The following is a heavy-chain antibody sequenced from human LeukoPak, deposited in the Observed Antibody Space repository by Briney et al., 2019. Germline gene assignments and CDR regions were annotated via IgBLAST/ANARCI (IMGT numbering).Heavy chain of an antibody. Sequence: GASVTVSCKASGYTFTSYDINWVRQATGQGLEWMGWMNPNSGNTGYAQKFQGRVTITRNTSISTAYMELSSLRSEDTAVYYCARVTLWFGPFYYYYMDVWGKGTTVTVSS. J-gene: IGHJ6*03. CDR1: GYTFTSYD. D-gene: IGHD3-10*01. V-gene: IGHV1-8*03. CDR2: MNPNSGNT. CDR3: ARVTLWFGPFYYYYMDV.